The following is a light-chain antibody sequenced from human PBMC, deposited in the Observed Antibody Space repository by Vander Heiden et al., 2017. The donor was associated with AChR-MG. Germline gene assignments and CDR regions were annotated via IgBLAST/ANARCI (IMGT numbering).Light chain of an antibody. J-gene: IGKJ2*01. V-gene: IGKV3-15*01. CDR2: GAS. CDR3: QQYNNWPQGVMYT. CDR1: QSVSSN. Sequence: EIVMTQSPATLSVSPGERATLSCRASQSVSSNLAWYQQKPGQAPRLLIYGASTRATGIPARFSGSGYGKEFTLTISSLQSEELAVYYCQQYNNWPQGVMYTFGQRTKLEIK.